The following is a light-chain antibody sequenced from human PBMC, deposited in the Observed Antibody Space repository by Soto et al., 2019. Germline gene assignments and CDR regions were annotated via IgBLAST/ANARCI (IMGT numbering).Light chain of an antibody. Sequence: DLDTTQSPSRLHAFVGDRSTITCRASQDISDSLAWYQQKPGKAPDLXXSDVSKLERGVASRFSGIGSGTEFTLPISSLQPEDFATYYCLQHNSYPLITFCQGTRLEIK. CDR3: LQHNSYPLIT. J-gene: IGKJ5*01. CDR2: DVS. CDR1: QDISDS. V-gene: IGKV1-5*01.